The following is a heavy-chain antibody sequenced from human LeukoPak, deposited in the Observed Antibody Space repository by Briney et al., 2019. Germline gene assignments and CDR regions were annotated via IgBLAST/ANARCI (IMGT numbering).Heavy chain of an antibody. CDR2: INHSGST. CDR1: GGSFSGYY. Sequence: PSETLSLTCAVYGGSFSGYYWSWIRQAPGKGLEWIGEINHSGSTNYNPSLKSRVTISVDTSKNQFSLKLSSVTAADTAVYYCARVVGATTIWYYFDYWGQGTLVTVSS. V-gene: IGHV4-34*01. CDR3: ARVVGATTIWYYFDY. J-gene: IGHJ4*02. D-gene: IGHD1-26*01.